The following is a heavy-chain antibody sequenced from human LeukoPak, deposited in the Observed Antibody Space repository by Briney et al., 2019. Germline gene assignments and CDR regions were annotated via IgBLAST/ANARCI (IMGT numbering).Heavy chain of an antibody. D-gene: IGHD3/OR15-3a*01. CDR1: GFTFNDYA. CDR3: AKVATWTYFDS. CDR2: ISGDGGST. V-gene: IGHV3-23*01. Sequence: GGSLRLSCAASGFTFNDYAMHWVRQAPGKGLEWVSLISGDGGSTYYADSVKGRFTISRDNSQNTLYLQMNSLGADDTAVYYCAKVATWTYFDSWGQGTLVTVSS. J-gene: IGHJ4*02.